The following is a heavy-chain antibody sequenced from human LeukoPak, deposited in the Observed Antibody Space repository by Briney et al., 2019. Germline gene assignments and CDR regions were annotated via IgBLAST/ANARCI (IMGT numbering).Heavy chain of an antibody. J-gene: IGHJ6*03. Sequence: VASVKVSCKPSGVTFSDYALNWVRQAPGQGLEWMGVFIPILDTANSTQKFQGRLTITADISTNTVYMELSSLRSDDTAVYFCAGIPVFGVVLHQEPVWGKGTTVTVSS. V-gene: IGHV1-69*10. CDR3: AGIPVFGVVLHQEPV. CDR2: FIPILDTA. D-gene: IGHD3-3*01. CDR1: GVTFSDYA.